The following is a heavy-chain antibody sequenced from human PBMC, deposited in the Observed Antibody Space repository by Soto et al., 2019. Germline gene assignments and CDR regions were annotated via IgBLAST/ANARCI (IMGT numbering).Heavy chain of an antibody. J-gene: IGHJ4*02. CDR2: ISYDGGTQ. V-gene: IGHV3-30-3*01. CDR3: ERSTVGEYDY. D-gene: IGHD3-16*01. Sequence: LRLSCAASGFTFSSNAMHWVRQAPGEGLEWVAVISYDGGTQYYADSVKGRFTISRDNSKNTLFLQMNSLRADDTAVYYCERSTVGEYDYWGLGTLVTVSS. CDR1: GFTFSSNA.